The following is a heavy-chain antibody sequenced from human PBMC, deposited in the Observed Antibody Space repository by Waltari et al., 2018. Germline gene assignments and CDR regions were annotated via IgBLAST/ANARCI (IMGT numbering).Heavy chain of an antibody. CDR2: INHSGST. D-gene: IGHD3-9*01. CDR3: ALRYFDWTTYGRRVPFDP. CDR1: GGSFSGYY. J-gene: IGHJ5*02. Sequence: QVQLQQWGAGLLKPSETLSLTCAVYGGSFSGYYWSWTRPPPGRGLEWIGEINHSGSTNYNPSLKSRVTISVDTSKNQFSLKLSSVTAADTAVYYCALRYFDWTTYGRRVPFDPWGQGTLVTVSS. V-gene: IGHV4-34*01.